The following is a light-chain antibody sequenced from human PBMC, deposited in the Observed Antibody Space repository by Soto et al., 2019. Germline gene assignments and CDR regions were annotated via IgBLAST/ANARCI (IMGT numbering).Light chain of an antibody. Sequence: QSVLTQPPSVSGAPGQRVTISCTGSSSNIGAGYDVHWYQQLPGTAPKLLIYDNSNRPSGVPDRFSGSKSGTSASLDITGLQAEDEADYYCQSYDSSLSCVFGTGTKVTVL. CDR2: DNS. CDR1: SSNIGAGYD. J-gene: IGLJ1*01. V-gene: IGLV1-40*01. CDR3: QSYDSSLSCV.